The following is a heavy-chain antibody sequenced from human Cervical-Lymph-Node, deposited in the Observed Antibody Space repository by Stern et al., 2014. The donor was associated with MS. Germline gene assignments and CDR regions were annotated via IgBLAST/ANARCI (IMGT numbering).Heavy chain of an antibody. CDR2: IYYSGST. J-gene: IGHJ3*02. D-gene: IGHD4-17*01. CDR3: ARVGDYGDYDAFDI. V-gene: IGHV4-59*01. CDR1: GGSISSYY. Sequence: VQLEESGPGLVKPSETLSLTCTVSGGSISSYYWSWIRQPPGKGLEWIGYIYYSGSTNYNPSLKSRVTISVDTSKNQFSLKLSSVTAADTAVYYCARVGDYGDYDAFDIWGQGTMVTVSS.